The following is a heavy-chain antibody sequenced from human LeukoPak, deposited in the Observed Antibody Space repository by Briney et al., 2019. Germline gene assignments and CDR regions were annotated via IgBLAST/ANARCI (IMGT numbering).Heavy chain of an antibody. Sequence: SQTLSLTCTVSGGSISSGSYFWTWIRQPAGKGLEWIGRIFTSGSTNYNPSLGSRVTISVDTSKNQFSLTLSSVTAADTAVYYCARRRYDASGYYPSRGRYFDYWGQGTLVTVSS. D-gene: IGHD3-22*01. J-gene: IGHJ4*02. CDR1: GGSISSGSYF. CDR3: ARRRYDASGYYPSRGRYFDY. V-gene: IGHV4-61*02. CDR2: IFTSGST.